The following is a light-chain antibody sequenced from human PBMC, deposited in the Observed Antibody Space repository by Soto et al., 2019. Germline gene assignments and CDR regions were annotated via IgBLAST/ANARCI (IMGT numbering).Light chain of an antibody. CDR2: GAS. CDR3: QQYNNWPPIT. V-gene: IGKV3D-15*01. Sequence: IVLTQSPGTLSLSPGERATLSCRASQSVSSSYLAWYQQKPGQAPRLLIYGASTRATGIPARFSGSGSGTEFTLSISGLQSEDSAVYYCQQYNNWPPITFGQGTRLEIK. J-gene: IGKJ5*01. CDR1: QSVSSSY.